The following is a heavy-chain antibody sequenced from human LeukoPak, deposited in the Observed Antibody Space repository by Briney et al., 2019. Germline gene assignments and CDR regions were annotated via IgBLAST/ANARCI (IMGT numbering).Heavy chain of an antibody. J-gene: IGHJ5*02. CDR2: IYYSGST. Sequence: PSQTLSLTCTVSGGSISSGGYYWSWIRQHPGKGLEWIGYIYYSGSTYYNPSLKSRVTISVDTSKNQFSLKLSSVTAADTVVYYCARYPQVAGPRGFDPWGQGTLVTVSS. V-gene: IGHV4-31*03. CDR1: GGSISSGGYY. D-gene: IGHD6-19*01. CDR3: ARYPQVAGPRGFDP.